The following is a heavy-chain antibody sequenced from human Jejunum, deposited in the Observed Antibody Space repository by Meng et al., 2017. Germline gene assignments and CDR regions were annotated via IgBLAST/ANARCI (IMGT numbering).Heavy chain of an antibody. V-gene: IGHV1-2*02. CDR2: INPNSGGA. D-gene: IGHD2/OR15-2a*01. Sequence: ASVKVSRKASGYTFNGDYMQWVRQAPGQGLEGMGWINPNSGGANLAQKFQGRVTMTRDTSISTAYMELSGLRDDDTAVYYCARRGRVGNSADYWGQGTLVTVSS. CDR1: GYTFNGDY. J-gene: IGHJ4*02. CDR3: ARRGRVGNSADY.